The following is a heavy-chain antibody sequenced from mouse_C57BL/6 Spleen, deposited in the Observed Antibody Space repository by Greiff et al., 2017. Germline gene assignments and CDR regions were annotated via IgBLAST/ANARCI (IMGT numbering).Heavy chain of an antibody. V-gene: IGHV5-17*01. J-gene: IGHJ2*01. CDR3: ARRDYGSYFDY. CDR1: GFTFSDYG. Sequence: EVNLVESGGGLVKPGGSLKLSCAASGFTFSDYGMHWVRQAPEKGLEWVAYISSGSSTIYYADTVKGRFTISRDNAKNTLFLQMTSLRSEDTAMYYCARRDYGSYFDYWGQGTTLTVSS. CDR2: ISSGSSTI. D-gene: IGHD2-4*01.